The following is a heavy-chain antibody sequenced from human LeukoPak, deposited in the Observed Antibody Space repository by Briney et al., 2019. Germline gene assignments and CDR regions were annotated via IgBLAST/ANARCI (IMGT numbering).Heavy chain of an antibody. D-gene: IGHD3-10*01. CDR1: GFTFSSYA. Sequence: GGSLILSCAASGFTFSSYAMSWVRQAPGKGLEWVSSISGSSDSTYYADSVKGRFTISRDNSKNTLYLQMNSLRAEDSAVYYCARPTYYCVSVDYWGQGTLVTVSS. CDR3: ARPTYYCVSVDY. J-gene: IGHJ4*02. V-gene: IGHV3-23*01. CDR2: ISGSSDST.